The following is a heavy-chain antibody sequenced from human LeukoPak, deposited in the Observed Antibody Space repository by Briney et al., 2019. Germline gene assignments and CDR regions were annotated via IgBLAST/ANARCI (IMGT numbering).Heavy chain of an antibody. V-gene: IGHV3-30*19. CDR3: ARALQYYDYPREPDY. Sequence: PGGSLRLSCAASGFSFNTYGMHWVRQAPGKGLEWVAFIYYDGRNKFYADSVKGRFTISRDNSKNTLYLQMNSLRAEDTAVYYCARALQYYDYPREPDYWGQGTLVTVSS. J-gene: IGHJ4*02. CDR2: IYYDGRNK. CDR1: GFSFNTYG. D-gene: IGHD3-16*01.